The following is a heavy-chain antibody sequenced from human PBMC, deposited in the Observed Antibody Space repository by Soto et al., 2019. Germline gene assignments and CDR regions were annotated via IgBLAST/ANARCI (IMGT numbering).Heavy chain of an antibody. CDR1: GYTLTSYG. D-gene: IGHD6-19*01. V-gene: IGHV1-18*04. Sequence: QDQLVQSGAEVKRPGASVMLACKASGYTLTSYGISCVRQAPGQGLEWMGWISTYTGDTNYARKTQGRDTLTTDTSTNTAYMALSILRSDDTAVYYCARDQRQDTGWYSFDSWGQGTLVIVS. CDR3: ARDQRQDTGWYSFDS. CDR2: ISTYTGDT. J-gene: IGHJ5*01.